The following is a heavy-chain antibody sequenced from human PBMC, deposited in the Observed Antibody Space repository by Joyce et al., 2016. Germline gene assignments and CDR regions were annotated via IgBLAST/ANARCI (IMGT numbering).Heavy chain of an antibody. CDR2: FSGSGEYT. CDR1: EFIFSAYF. J-gene: IGHJ6*03. Sequence: QVQLVESGGGLVKPGGSLSPSCAASEFIFSAYFMSWVRQAPGKGLNRVSYFSGSGEYTNYADSVRGRFTISRDNAKNLLCLQLNSLRADDPAVYYCARDVGHASRYYMDVWGKGTTVSV. V-gene: IGHV3-11*06. CDR3: ARDVGHASRYYMDV.